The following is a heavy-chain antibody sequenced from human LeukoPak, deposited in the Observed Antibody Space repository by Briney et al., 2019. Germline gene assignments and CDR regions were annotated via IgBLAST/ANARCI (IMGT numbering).Heavy chain of an antibody. CDR1: GYTFTSHG. D-gene: IGHD3-9*01. J-gene: IGHJ6*02. CDR3: ASIRIDYDILTGRLYYYGMDV. Sequence: VSVKVSCKASGYTFTSHGISWARQAPGQGLEWMGWISAYNGNTNYAQKLQGRVTMTTDTSTSTAYMELRSLRSADTAVYYCASIRIDYDILTGRLYYYGMDVWGQGTTVTVSS. CDR2: ISAYNGNT. V-gene: IGHV1-18*01.